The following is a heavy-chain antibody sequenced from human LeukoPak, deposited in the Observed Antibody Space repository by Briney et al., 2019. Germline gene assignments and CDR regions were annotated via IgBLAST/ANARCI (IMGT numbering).Heavy chain of an antibody. CDR2: ISYDGSNK. CDR3: ARRYCSSSSCYLFDY. J-gene: IGHJ4*02. Sequence: GGSLRLSCAASGFTFNTYGMHWVRQAPGKGLEWVAVISYDGSNKYYADSVKGRFTISRDKSKNTVYLEMSSLRAEDTAVYYCARRYCSSSSCYLFDYWGQGTLVTVSS. D-gene: IGHD2-15*01. CDR1: GFTFNTYG. V-gene: IGHV3-33*01.